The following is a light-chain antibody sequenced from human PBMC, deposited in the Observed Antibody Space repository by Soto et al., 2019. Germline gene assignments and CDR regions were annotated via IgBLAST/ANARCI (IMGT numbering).Light chain of an antibody. CDR1: QSVSSY. CDR2: DAS. J-gene: IGKJ4*01. Sequence: EIVLTQSPATLSLSPGDRATLSCRASQSVSSYLAWYQQKPGQAPRLLIYDASNRATGIPARFSGSGSGTDFTPTNPSLEPEDFAVYYCQQRSNWPSTFGGGTTVEIK. V-gene: IGKV3-11*01. CDR3: QQRSNWPST.